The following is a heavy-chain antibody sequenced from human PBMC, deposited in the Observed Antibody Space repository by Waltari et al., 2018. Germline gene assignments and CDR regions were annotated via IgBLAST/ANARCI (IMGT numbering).Heavy chain of an antibody. CDR3: AKRGRGYSTTI. CDR2: ISGSGGST. J-gene: IGHJ3*02. CDR1: GFTFSSYA. V-gene: IGHV3-23*01. D-gene: IGHD2-15*01. Sequence: EVQLLESGGGLVQPGGSLRLSCAASGFTFSSYAMSWVRQAPGKGLEGVAAISGSGGSTYYADSVKGRFTISRDNSKNTLYLQMNSLRAEDTAVYYCAKRGRGYSTTIWGQGTMVTVSS.